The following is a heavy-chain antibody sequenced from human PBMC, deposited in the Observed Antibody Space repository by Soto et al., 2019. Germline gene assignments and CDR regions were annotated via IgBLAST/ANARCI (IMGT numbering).Heavy chain of an antibody. V-gene: IGHV3-9*01. CDR3: AKAVGSYGNFDY. D-gene: IGHD5-18*01. Sequence: DVQLVESGGGLVQPGRSLRLSCAASGFTFDDYAMHWVRQPPGKGLEWVSGISWNSGSIGYADSVKGRFTISRDNAKNSLYLQMNSLRAEDTALYSCAKAVGSYGNFDYWGQGTLVTVSS. CDR1: GFTFDDYA. CDR2: ISWNSGSI. J-gene: IGHJ4*02.